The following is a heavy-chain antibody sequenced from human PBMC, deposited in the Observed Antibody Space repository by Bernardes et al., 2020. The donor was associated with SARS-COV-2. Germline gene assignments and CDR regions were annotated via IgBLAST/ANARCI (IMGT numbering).Heavy chain of an antibody. CDR1: GFTFSTYA. CDR3: ARVVGSSARDH. CDR2: ITGSGGDT. Sequence: GGSLRLSCAASGFTFSTYAMTWVRQAPGKGLKWVSSITGSGGDTFYTDSVKGRFTISRDNSKNMLYLQMNSLRVEDTAIYFCARVVGSSARDHWGQGTLVTVSS. V-gene: IGHV3-23*01. J-gene: IGHJ4*02. D-gene: IGHD6-6*01.